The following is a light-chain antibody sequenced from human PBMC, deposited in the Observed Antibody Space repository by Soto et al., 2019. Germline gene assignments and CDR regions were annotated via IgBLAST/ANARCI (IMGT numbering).Light chain of an antibody. Sequence: QSVLTQPPSVSGAPGQRVTISCTGSSSNIGAGYHVHWYQQVPGTAPKLLIYGDSKRPSVVPDRFSGSKSGTSATLAITGLQAEDEADYYCQSYDSSLSGWLFGGGTKLTVL. V-gene: IGLV1-40*01. CDR2: GDS. J-gene: IGLJ3*02. CDR3: QSYDSSLSGWL. CDR1: SSNIGAGYH.